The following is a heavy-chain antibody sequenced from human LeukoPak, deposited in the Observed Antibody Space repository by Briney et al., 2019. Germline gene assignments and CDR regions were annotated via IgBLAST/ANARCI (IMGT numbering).Heavy chain of an antibody. J-gene: IGHJ4*02. D-gene: IGHD3-9*01. CDR3: ARWYYDILTGPGGMDY. V-gene: IGHV4-34*01. CDR2: INHSGST. Sequence: PSETLSLTCAVYGGSFSGYYWSWIRQPRGKGLEWIGEINHSGSTNYNPSLKSRVTISVDTSKNQFSLKLSPVTAADTAVYYCARWYYDILTGPGGMDYWGQGTLVTVSS. CDR1: GGSFSGYY.